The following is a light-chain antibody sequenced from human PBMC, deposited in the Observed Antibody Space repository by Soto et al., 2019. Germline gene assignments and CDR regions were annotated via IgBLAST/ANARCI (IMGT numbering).Light chain of an antibody. CDR2: STS. V-gene: IGKV3-20*01. CDR1: QSLNSNF. Sequence: EVVLTQFPNTLSLSPVERATLSCMASQSLNSNFLVWYQQKPGQAPRLLISSTSHMATGIPDRFSGRGSGTDFTLTIRSLDPEDFAVYYCHQSGISPLTFGPGTKVDIK. CDR3: HQSGISPLT. J-gene: IGKJ3*01.